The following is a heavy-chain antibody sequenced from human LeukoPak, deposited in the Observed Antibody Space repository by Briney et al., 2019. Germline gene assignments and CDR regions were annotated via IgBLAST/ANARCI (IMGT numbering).Heavy chain of an antibody. CDR2: INQDGSEM. Sequence: GGSLRLSCAASGFTFSNYCMSWVRQAPGKGLEWLANINQDGSEMYYADSVKGRFTISRDNAKNTVSLQMNSLRAEDTGVYYCARAPSEIGGYYPEYFRHWGQGTLVTVSS. CDR1: GFTFSNYC. J-gene: IGHJ1*01. D-gene: IGHD3-22*01. CDR3: ARAPSEIGGYYPEYFRH. V-gene: IGHV3-7*01.